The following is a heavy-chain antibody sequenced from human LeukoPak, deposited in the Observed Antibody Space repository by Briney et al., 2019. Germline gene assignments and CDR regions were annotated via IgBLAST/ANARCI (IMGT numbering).Heavy chain of an antibody. J-gene: IGHJ5*02. D-gene: IGHD6-13*01. V-gene: IGHV4-61*01. CDR1: GGSVSSGSYY. CDR3: ARRSWYNWFDR. CDR2: IYYSGST. Sequence: PSETLSLTCTVSGGSVSSGSYYWSWIRQSPGKGLEWIGYIYYSGSTNYNPSPKSRVTISVDTSKNQFSLKVSSVTAADTAVYYCARRSWYNWFDRWGQGTLVTVSS.